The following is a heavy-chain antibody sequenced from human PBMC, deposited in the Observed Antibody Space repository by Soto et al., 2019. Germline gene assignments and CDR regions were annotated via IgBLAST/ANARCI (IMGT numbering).Heavy chain of an antibody. CDR2: ISPNCGRT. D-gene: IGHD6-13*01. J-gene: IGHJ4*02. Sequence: SVQVSCKGSVGTFRSYVISWVRQAPGQGLEWMGGISPNCGRTSYAQKFQGRVTITADDATSTAYMELSSLRSEDTALYYCASSRRATAGSLDYWGQGTLVTVSS. V-gene: IGHV1-69*13. CDR1: VGTFRSYV. CDR3: ASSRRATAGSLDY.